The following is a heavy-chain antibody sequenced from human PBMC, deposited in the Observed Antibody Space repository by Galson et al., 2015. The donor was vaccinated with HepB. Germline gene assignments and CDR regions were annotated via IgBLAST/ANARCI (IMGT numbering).Heavy chain of an antibody. V-gene: IGHV1-2*02. CDR3: ARGERRPAPLYYFDY. CDR1: GYTFTGYY. J-gene: IGHJ4*02. D-gene: IGHD1-1*01. Sequence: SVKVSCKASGYTFTGYYMHWVRQAPGQGLEWMGWINPNSGGTNYAQKFQGRVTMTRDTSISTAYMELSRLRSDDTAVYYCARGERRPAPLYYFDYWGQGTLVTVSS. CDR2: INPNSGGT.